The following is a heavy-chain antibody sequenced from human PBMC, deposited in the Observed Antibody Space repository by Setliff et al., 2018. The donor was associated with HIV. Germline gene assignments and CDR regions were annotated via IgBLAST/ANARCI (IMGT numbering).Heavy chain of an antibody. CDR3: ARQRGGRVTIFGVSGGWFDP. Sequence: LSLTCGVYGGSLSDYYWSWIRQPPGKGLEWIGDIFYTGSTNYNPSLKSRVTISIDTSKNQFSLKLSSVTAADTAVYYCARQRGGRVTIFGVSGGWFDPWGQGTLVTVSS. CDR1: GGSLSDYY. V-gene: IGHV4-59*08. CDR2: IFYTGST. D-gene: IGHD3-3*01. J-gene: IGHJ5*02.